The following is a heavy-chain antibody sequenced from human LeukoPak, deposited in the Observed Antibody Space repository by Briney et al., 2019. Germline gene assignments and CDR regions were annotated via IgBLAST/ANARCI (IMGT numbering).Heavy chain of an antibody. CDR2: INHSGST. CDR3: ARGSYYYDSSGYSLQHAFDI. CDR1: GGSFSGYY. V-gene: IGHV4-34*01. Sequence: SETLSLTCAVYGGSFSGYYWSWIRQPPGKGLEWIGEINHSGSTNYNPSLKSRVTISVDTSKNQFSLKLSSVTAADTAVYYCARGSYYYDSSGYSLQHAFDIWGQGTMVTVSS. D-gene: IGHD3-22*01. J-gene: IGHJ3*02.